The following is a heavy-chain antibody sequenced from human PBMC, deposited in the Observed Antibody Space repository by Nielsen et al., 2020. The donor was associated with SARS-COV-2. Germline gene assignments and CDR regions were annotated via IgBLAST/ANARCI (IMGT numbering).Heavy chain of an antibody. Sequence: SETLSLTCTVSGGSISSYYWSWIRQPPGKGLEWIGYIYYSGSTNYNPSLKSRVTISVDTSKNQFSLKLSSVTAADTAVYYCASGMDTATRPVDYYGMDVWGQGTTVTVSS. D-gene: IGHD5-18*01. CDR2: IYYSGST. CDR1: GGSISSYY. CDR3: ASGMDTATRPVDYYGMDV. J-gene: IGHJ6*02. V-gene: IGHV4-59*01.